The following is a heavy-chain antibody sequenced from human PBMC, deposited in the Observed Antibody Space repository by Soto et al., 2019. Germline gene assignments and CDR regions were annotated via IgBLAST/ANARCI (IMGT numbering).Heavy chain of an antibody. D-gene: IGHD2-8*02. CDR3: ARNSMDTGHNWFDP. CDR1: GGSISSSNW. V-gene: IGHV4-28*01. CDR2: IYYSGHT. Sequence: SETLSLTCTVSGGSISSSNWWGWIRQPPGKGLEWIGYIYYSGHTFYNPSLKSRVTMSVDTSKNQFSLKLSSVTAVDTAVYYCARNSMDTGHNWFDPWGQGTLVTVSS. J-gene: IGHJ5*02.